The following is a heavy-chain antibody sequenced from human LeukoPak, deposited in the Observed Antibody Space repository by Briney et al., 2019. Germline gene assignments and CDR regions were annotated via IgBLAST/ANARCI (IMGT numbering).Heavy chain of an antibody. J-gene: IGHJ5*02. CDR3: AKHRFGYCSSTSCSWNWFDP. V-gene: IGHV3-23*01. D-gene: IGHD2-2*01. Sequence: GGSLRLSCAASGFTVSAYAMAWVRQAPGKGLEWVSTIYDDNTYYADSVKGRFAISTDNSKNTLYLQMNSLRAEDTAVYYCAKHRFGYCSSTSCSWNWFDPWGQGTLVTVSS. CDR1: GFTVSAYA. CDR2: IYDDNT.